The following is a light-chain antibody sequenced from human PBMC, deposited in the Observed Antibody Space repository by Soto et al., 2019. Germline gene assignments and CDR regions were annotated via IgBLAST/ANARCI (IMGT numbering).Light chain of an antibody. CDR3: GSWDSSLSAYV. CDR1: SSNIGGNS. CDR2: DDN. V-gene: IGLV1-51*01. Sequence: QYILTQPPSVSAAPGQKVTISCSGSSSNIGGNSVSWYQQLPGTAPKLLIYDDNKRPSGIPDRFSGSKSGPSATLGITGFQTGDEADYYCGSWDSSLSAYVFGTGTKVTV. J-gene: IGLJ1*01.